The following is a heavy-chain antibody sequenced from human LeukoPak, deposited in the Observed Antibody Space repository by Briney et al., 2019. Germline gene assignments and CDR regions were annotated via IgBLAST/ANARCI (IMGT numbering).Heavy chain of an antibody. Sequence: SETLSLTCPVSGGSISSSSYYWGWFRQPPGKGLEWIGSIYYSGSTYYNPSLKSRVTISVDTSKNQFSLKLSSVTAADTAVYYCARRRVVVPAAITHYYYMDVWGKGTTVTVSS. CDR3: ARRRVVVPAAITHYYYMDV. CDR1: GGSISSSSYY. D-gene: IGHD2-2*02. V-gene: IGHV4-39*01. J-gene: IGHJ6*03. CDR2: IYYSGST.